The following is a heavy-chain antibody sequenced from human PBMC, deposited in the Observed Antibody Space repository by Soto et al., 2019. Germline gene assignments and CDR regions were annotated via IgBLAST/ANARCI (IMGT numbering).Heavy chain of an antibody. Sequence: QVQLVESGGGVVQPGRSLRLSCAASGFTFSSYGMHWVRQAPGKGLEWVAVIWYDGSNKYYADSLKGRFTISRDNSKNTLYLQMNSLRAEDTAVYYCARVRYDYGDYTIDYWGQGTLVTVSS. CDR1: GFTFSSYG. CDR3: ARVRYDYGDYTIDY. D-gene: IGHD4-17*01. CDR2: IWYDGSNK. J-gene: IGHJ4*02. V-gene: IGHV3-33*01.